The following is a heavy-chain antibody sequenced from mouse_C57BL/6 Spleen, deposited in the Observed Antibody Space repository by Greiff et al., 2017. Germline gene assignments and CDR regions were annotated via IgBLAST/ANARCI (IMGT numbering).Heavy chain of an antibody. D-gene: IGHD2-1*01. CDR1: GYTFTSYW. Sequence: QVHVKQSGAELVKPGASVKLSCKASGYTFTSYWMQWVKQRPGQGLEWIGEIDPSDSYTNYNQKFKGKATLTVDPSSSTAYMQLSSLTSEDSAVYYCARSGGNYWYFDVWGTGTTVTVSS. J-gene: IGHJ1*03. CDR3: ARSGGNYWYFDV. CDR2: IDPSDSYT. V-gene: IGHV1-50*01.